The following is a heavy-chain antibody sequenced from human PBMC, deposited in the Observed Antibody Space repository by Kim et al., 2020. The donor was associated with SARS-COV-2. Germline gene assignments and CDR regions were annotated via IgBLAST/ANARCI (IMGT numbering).Heavy chain of an antibody. J-gene: IGHJ6*01. CDR2: ISYDGSNK. V-gene: IGHV3-30*04. CDR1: GFTFSSYA. Sequence: GGSLRLSCAASGFTFSSYAMHWVRQAPGKGLEWVAVISYDGSNKYYADSVKGRFTISRDNSKNTLYLQMNSLRAEDTAVYYCARDCSGGSCYSGDYYYYG. D-gene: IGHD2-15*01. CDR3: ARDCSGGSCYSGDYYYYG.